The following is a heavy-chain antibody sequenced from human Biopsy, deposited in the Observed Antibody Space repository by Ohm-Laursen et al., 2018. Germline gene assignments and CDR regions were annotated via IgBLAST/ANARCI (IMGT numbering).Heavy chain of an antibody. Sequence: ASVKVSCKTSGYTFTGSYMHWVRQAPGQGLEWMGWIVPNTGGTNYALKFQGRVTMTTDTSMNTAYMELNRLTHDDTAVYYCARDRGIRVGGWHPPFDHWGQGTLVTVSS. CDR3: ARDRGIRVGGWHPPFDH. CDR1: GYTFTGSY. V-gene: IGHV1-2*02. CDR2: IVPNTGGT. J-gene: IGHJ4*02. D-gene: IGHD6-19*01.